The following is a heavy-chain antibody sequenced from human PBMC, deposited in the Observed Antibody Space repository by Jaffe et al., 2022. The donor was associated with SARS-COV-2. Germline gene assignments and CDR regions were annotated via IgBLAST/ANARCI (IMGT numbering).Heavy chain of an antibody. CDR1: GYTFTSYA. CDR2: INAGNGNT. Sequence: QVQLVQSGAEVKKPGASVKVSCKASGYTFTSYAMHWVRQAPGQRLEWMGWINAGNGNTKYSQKFQGRVTITRDTSASTAYMELSSLRSEDTAVYYCARDLTRRDYYYGMDVWGQGTTVTVSS. V-gene: IGHV1-3*01. CDR3: ARDLTRRDYYYGMDV. D-gene: IGHD3-9*01. J-gene: IGHJ6*02.